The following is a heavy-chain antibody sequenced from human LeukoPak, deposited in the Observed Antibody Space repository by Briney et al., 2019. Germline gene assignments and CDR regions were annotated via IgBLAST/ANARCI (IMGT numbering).Heavy chain of an antibody. CDR3: ARVPSTQWLVYYFDY. J-gene: IGHJ4*02. Sequence: GSLRLSCAASGFTFSSYWMHWVRPAPGKGLVWVSRINSDGSSTTYADSVKGRFTISGDNAKNTLYLQMNSLRAEDTAVYYCARVPSTQWLVYYFDYWGQGTLVTVSS. D-gene: IGHD6-19*01. V-gene: IGHV3-74*01. CDR1: GFTFSSYW. CDR2: INSDGSST.